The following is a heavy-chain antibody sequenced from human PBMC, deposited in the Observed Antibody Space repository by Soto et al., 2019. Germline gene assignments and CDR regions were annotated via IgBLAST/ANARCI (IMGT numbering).Heavy chain of an antibody. J-gene: IGHJ6*02. CDR1: GFTFSNFD. V-gene: IGHV3-13*05. Sequence: HPGGSLRLSCAISGFTFSNFDMHWGRQRPGKGLEWVSAIGAARDPYYLGSVKGRFTISRENAKNSVYLQMNDLRAGDSAVYYCARAYTGRLPRRADYYYAMDVWGPGTTVNLSS. CDR3: ARAYTGRLPRRADYYYAMDV. CDR2: IGAARDP. D-gene: IGHD2-2*02.